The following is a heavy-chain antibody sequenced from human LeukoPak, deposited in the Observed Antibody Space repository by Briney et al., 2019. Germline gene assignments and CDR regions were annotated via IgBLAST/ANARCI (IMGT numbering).Heavy chain of an antibody. CDR3: ARDPRILTGYYKGGWFDP. V-gene: IGHV3-33*01. Sequence: GGSLRLSCAASGFTSSSYGMHWVRQAPGKGLEWVAVIWYDGSNKYYADSVKGRFTISRDNSKNTLYLQMNSLRAEDTAVYYCARDPRILTGYYKGGWFDPWGQGTLVTVSS. CDR1: GFTSSSYG. D-gene: IGHD3-9*01. CDR2: IWYDGSNK. J-gene: IGHJ5*02.